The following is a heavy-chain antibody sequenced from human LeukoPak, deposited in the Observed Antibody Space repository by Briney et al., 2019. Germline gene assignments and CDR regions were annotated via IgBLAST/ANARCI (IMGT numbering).Heavy chain of an antibody. Sequence: GESLKISFKCAGDCFTSDWIGWVRQMPGKGLEWMGIIYPGDSDTRYSPSFQGQVTISADTSISTAYLQWSSLKASDTAMYYCARHSSPRTTRHMDVWGKGTTVTVSS. V-gene: IGHV5-51*01. CDR2: IYPGDSDT. J-gene: IGHJ6*03. CDR3: ARHSSPRTTRHMDV. D-gene: IGHD2/OR15-2a*01. CDR1: GDCFTSDW.